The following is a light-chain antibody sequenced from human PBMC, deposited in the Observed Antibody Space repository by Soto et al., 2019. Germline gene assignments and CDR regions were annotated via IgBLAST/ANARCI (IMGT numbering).Light chain of an antibody. CDR1: QGISNY. CDR3: QKYNRAAWT. CDR2: AAS. J-gene: IGKJ1*01. V-gene: IGKV1-27*01. Sequence: DIQMTQSPSSLSASVGDRVTITCRASQGISNYLAWYQQKQGKVPKLLIYAASTLQSGVPSRFSGSGSGTDFTLTISSLQPEDVATYYCQKYNRAAWTCGQGTKVEIK.